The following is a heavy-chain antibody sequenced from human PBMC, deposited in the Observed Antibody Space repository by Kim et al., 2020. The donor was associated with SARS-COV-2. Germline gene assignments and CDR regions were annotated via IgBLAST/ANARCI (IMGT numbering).Heavy chain of an antibody. Sequence: SETLSLTCTVSGGSISSGGYYWSWIRQHPGKGLEWIGYIYYSGSTYYNPSLKSRVTISVDTSKNQFSLKLSSVTAADTAVYYCARSQGYYYDSSGYSNWFDPWGQGTLVTVS. D-gene: IGHD3-22*01. J-gene: IGHJ5*02. CDR2: IYYSGST. CDR1: GGSISSGGYY. V-gene: IGHV4-31*03. CDR3: ARSQGYYYDSSGYSNWFDP.